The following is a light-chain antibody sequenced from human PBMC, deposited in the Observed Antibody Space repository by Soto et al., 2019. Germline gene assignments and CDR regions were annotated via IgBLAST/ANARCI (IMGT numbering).Light chain of an antibody. CDR3: CSYAGSPYV. CDR2: EGS. J-gene: IGLJ1*01. CDR1: SSDVGSYNL. Sequence: QSALTQPASVSGSPGQSITISCTGTSSDVGSYNLVSWYQQHPGKAPKLMIYEGSNRPSGVSNRFSGSKSGNTASLTISGLQAEDEDDYYCCSYAGSPYVFGTGTKVTVL. V-gene: IGLV2-23*01.